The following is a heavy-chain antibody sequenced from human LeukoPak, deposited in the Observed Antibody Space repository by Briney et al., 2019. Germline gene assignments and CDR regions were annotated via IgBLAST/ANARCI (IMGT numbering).Heavy chain of an antibody. CDR2: INHSGST. Sequence: SETLSLTCAVYGGSFSGYYWSWIRQPPGKGLEWIGEINHSGSTNYNPSLKSRVTISVDTPKNQFSLKLSSVTAADTAVYYCASAQSITTSDAFDIWGQGTMVTVSS. D-gene: IGHD1-14*01. V-gene: IGHV4-34*01. CDR3: ASAQSITTSDAFDI. J-gene: IGHJ3*02. CDR1: GGSFSGYY.